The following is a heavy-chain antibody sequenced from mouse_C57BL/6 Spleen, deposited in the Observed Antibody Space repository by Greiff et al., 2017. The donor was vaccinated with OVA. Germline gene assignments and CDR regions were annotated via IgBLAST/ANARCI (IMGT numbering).Heavy chain of an antibody. D-gene: IGHD2-5*01. CDR2: IYPRSGNT. CDR3: ARELDYSNYPWYFDV. V-gene: IGHV1-81*01. Sequence: QVQLKESGAELARPGASVKLSCKASGYTFTSYGISWVKQRTGQGLEWIGEIYPRSGNTYYNEKFKGKATLTADKSSSTAYMELRSLTSEDSAVYFCARELDYSNYPWYFDVWGTGTTVTVSS. CDR1: GYTFTSYG. J-gene: IGHJ1*03.